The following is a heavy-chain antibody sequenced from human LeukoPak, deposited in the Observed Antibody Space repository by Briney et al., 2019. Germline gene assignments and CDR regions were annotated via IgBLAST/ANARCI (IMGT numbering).Heavy chain of an antibody. Sequence: SETLSLTCAVYGGSFSGYYWSWIRQPPGKGLEWIGEINHSGSTNYNPSLKSRVTISVDTSKNQFSLKLSSVTAVDTAVYYCARGKDSSSWYNRRNWFDPWGQGTLVTVSS. V-gene: IGHV4-34*01. CDR2: INHSGST. D-gene: IGHD6-13*01. J-gene: IGHJ5*02. CDR1: GGSFSGYY. CDR3: ARGKDSSSWYNRRNWFDP.